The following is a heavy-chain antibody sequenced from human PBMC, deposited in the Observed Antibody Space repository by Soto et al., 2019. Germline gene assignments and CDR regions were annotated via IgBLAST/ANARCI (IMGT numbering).Heavy chain of an antibody. D-gene: IGHD3-22*01. J-gene: IGHJ5*02. CDR3: ARSITYYYDSSGYWRENWFDP. CDR2: IYYSGST. Sequence: SETLSLTCTVSGGSISSYYWSWIRQPPGKGLEWIGYIYYSGSTNYNPSLKSRVAISVDTSKNQFSLKLSSVTAADTAVYYCARSITYYYDSSGYWRENWFDPWGQGTLVTVSS. CDR1: GGSISSYY. V-gene: IGHV4-59*01.